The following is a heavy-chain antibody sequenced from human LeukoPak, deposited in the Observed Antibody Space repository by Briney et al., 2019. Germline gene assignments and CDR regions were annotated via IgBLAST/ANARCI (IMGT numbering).Heavy chain of an antibody. CDR1: GFTFSTYS. Sequence: GGSLRLSCAASGFTFSTYSLNWVRQAPGKGLEWVSFICSRSSYIAYADSAKGLFTISRDNTKNSLYLQMNSLRAEDTAVYYCARDPYSGYDKRVFYFDYWGQGTLVTVSS. CDR3: ARDPYSGYDKRVFYFDY. CDR2: ICSRSSYI. J-gene: IGHJ4*02. D-gene: IGHD5-12*01. V-gene: IGHV3-21*01.